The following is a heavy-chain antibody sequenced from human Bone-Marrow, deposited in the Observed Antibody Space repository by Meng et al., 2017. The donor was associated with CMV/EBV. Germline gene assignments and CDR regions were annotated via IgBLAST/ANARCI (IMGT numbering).Heavy chain of an antibody. CDR3: ARVDSSGWYGMDV. CDR2: IYYSGST. Sequence: LRLSCTVSGGSISSGDYYWSWIRQPPGKGLEWIGYIYYSGSTYYNPSLKSRVTISVDTSKNQFSLKLSSVTAADTAVYYCARVDSSGWYGMDVWGQGTTVTVSS. D-gene: IGHD6-19*01. CDR1: GGSISSGDYY. J-gene: IGHJ6*02. V-gene: IGHV4-30-4*08.